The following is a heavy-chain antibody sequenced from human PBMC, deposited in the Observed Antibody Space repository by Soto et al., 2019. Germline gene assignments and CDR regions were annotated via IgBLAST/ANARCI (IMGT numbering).Heavy chain of an antibody. CDR2: INGDGTST. CDR1: GFTFSTFW. J-gene: IGHJ4*02. Sequence: GGSLRLSCEASGFTFSTFWMHWVRQPPGEGLVWVSRINGDGTSTNYADSVKGRFTISRDNAKNTLYLQMNSLTAEDTAVYFCVRDRDTYGLSFFDYWGQGTLVTVSS. CDR3: VRDRDTYGLSFFDY. D-gene: IGHD5-18*01. V-gene: IGHV3-74*01.